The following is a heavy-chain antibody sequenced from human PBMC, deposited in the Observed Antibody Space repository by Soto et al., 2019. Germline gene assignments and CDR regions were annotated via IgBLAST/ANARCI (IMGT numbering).Heavy chain of an antibody. CDR2: GYYSGSA. Sequence: PEKLPHTCSVTGGSIGSSLYYWAWIRQPPGQGLEWIGSGYYSGSAYSNPSLKSRVTISVDMSKNQLSLRLSSLTAADTAVYYCAIYGRVSIGLDLFSPCGPGTLVTGSS. CDR3: AIYGRVSIGLDLFSP. V-gene: IGHV4-39*01. J-gene: IGHJ5*02. D-gene: IGHD3-16*01. CDR1: GGSIGSSLYY.